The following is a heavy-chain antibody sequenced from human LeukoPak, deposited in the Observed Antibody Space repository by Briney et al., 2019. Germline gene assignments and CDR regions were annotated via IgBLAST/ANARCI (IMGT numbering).Heavy chain of an antibody. D-gene: IGHD6-19*01. V-gene: IGHV3-23*01. CDR3: AKTAVAGTLGLY. CDR2: MNNGPGAT. Sequence: PGGSLRLSCAASGFSFSTSPMSWVRQPPGKGLEWVSAMNNGPGATFYRDSVRGRFTISRDDSKSTLYLQMNSLRAEDTGTYYCAKTAVAGTLGLYWGQGTLVTVSS. CDR1: GFSFSTSP. J-gene: IGHJ4*02.